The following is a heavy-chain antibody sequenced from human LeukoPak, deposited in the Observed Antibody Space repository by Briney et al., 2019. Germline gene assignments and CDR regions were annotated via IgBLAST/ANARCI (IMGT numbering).Heavy chain of an antibody. J-gene: IGHJ4*02. CDR1: GFTFSSYG. Sequence: TGGSLRLSCAASGFTFSSYGMHWVRQAPGKGLEWVAVISYDGSNTYYAASVQGRFTISRDNSKNTLYLQMNSLRAEDTAVYYCAKDRLASGWYYFDYWGQGTLVTVSS. D-gene: IGHD6-19*01. CDR3: AKDRLASGWYYFDY. CDR2: ISYDGSNT. V-gene: IGHV3-30*18.